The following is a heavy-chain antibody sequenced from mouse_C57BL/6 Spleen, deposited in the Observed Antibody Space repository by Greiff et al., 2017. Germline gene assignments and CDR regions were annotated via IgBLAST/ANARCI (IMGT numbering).Heavy chain of an antibody. D-gene: IGHD1-1*01. J-gene: IGHJ4*01. CDR2: IDPSDSYT. Sequence: VQLQQPGAELVRPGTSVKLSCKASGYTFTSYWMHWVKQRPGQGLEWIGVIDPSDSYTNYNQKFKGKATLTVDTSSSTAYRQLSSLTSEDSAVYYCARYYGRSYDAMDYWGQGTSVTVSS. CDR1: GYTFTSYW. CDR3: ARYYGRSYDAMDY. V-gene: IGHV1-59*01.